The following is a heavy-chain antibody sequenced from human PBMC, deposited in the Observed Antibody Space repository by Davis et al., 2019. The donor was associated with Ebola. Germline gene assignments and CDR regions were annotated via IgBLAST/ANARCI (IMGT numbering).Heavy chain of an antibody. CDR2: TYYNSKWYS. CDR1: GDSVSSGG. CDR3: TRGWLRGWFDP. V-gene: IGHV6-1*01. J-gene: IGHJ5*02. D-gene: IGHD5-12*01. Sequence: PSETLSLTCVISGDSVSSGGWNWIRQSPSRGLEWLGRTYYNSKWYSESAVSVKSRITINPDTSRNQFSLQLNSVTPDDTAVYYCTRGWLRGWFDPWGQGTQVIVSS.